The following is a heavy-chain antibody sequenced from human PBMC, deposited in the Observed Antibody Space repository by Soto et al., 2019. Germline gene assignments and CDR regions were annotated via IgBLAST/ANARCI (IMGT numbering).Heavy chain of an antibody. V-gene: IGHV5-51*01. J-gene: IGHJ3*02. CDR3: ARHTTDIVVVPAAIPDAFDI. Sequence: GEALKISCKGSGYSFTSYWIGWVRQMPGKGLEWMGIIYPGDSDTRYSPSFQGQVTISADKSISTAYLQWSSLKASDTAMYYCARHTTDIVVVPAAIPDAFDIWGQGTMVTVSS. D-gene: IGHD2-2*01. CDR1: GYSFTSYW. CDR2: IYPGDSDT.